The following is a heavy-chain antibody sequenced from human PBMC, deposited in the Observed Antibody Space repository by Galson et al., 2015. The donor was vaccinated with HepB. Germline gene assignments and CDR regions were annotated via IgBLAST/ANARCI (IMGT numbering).Heavy chain of an antibody. D-gene: IGHD3-10*01. V-gene: IGHV3-21*05. CDR1: GFSFSSYG. J-gene: IGHJ4*02. Sequence: SLRLSCAASGFSFSSYGMNRLRQAPGKGPEWISYIGPGDSDRKYADSVKGRFTISRDDARNSLYLEMNGLRDEDTAVYYCARDPYGAGNCWGQGTLVTVSS. CDR2: IGPGDSDR. CDR3: ARDPYGAGNC.